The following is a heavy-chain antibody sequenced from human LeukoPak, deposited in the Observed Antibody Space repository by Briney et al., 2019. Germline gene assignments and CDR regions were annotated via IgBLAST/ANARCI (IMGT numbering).Heavy chain of an antibody. Sequence: SETLSLTCTVSDGSINGYYWSWIRQPPGKGLDWIGYMYSGGTTNYSPSLKSRVTISEDMSKNQFSLKLSSVIAADTAVYYCARYYYDSSGLHDAFDIWGQGTMVTVSS. J-gene: IGHJ3*02. V-gene: IGHV4-59*01. CDR3: ARYYYDSSGLHDAFDI. CDR1: DGSINGYY. D-gene: IGHD3-22*01. CDR2: MYSGGTT.